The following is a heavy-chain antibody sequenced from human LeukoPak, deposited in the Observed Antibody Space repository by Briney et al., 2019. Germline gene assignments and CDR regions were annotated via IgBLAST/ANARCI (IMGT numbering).Heavy chain of an antibody. Sequence: SETLSLTCAVYGGSFSGYYWSWIRQPPGKGLGWIGEINHSGSTNYNPSLKSRVTISVDTSKNQFSLKLSSVTAADTAVYYCARGRSSLFWFDPWGQGTLVTVSS. V-gene: IGHV4-34*01. CDR1: GGSFSGYY. J-gene: IGHJ5*02. CDR3: ARGRSSLFWFDP. CDR2: INHSGST.